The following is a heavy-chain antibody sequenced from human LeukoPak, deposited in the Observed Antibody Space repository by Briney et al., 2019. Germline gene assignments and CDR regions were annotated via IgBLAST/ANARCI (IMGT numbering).Heavy chain of an antibody. J-gene: IGHJ4*02. CDR2: INPNSGGT. Sequence: ASVKVSCKASGYTFTGYYLHWVRQAPGQGLEWMGWINPNSGGTNYAQKFQGRVITTRDTSITTAYLELSRLRSDDTAVYYCARSGYFHYFDYWGQGTLVTVSS. CDR3: ARSGYFHYFDY. D-gene: IGHD3-3*01. V-gene: IGHV1-2*02. CDR1: GYTFTGYY.